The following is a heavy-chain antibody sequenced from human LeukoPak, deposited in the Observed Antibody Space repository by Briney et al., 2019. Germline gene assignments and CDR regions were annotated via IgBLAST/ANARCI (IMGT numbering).Heavy chain of an antibody. CDR2: INHSGST. CDR1: GGSFSGYY. CDR3: ARHPRYSYGDAFDI. V-gene: IGHV4-34*01. D-gene: IGHD5-18*01. J-gene: IGHJ3*02. Sequence: PSETLSLTCAVYGGSFSGYYWSWIRQPPGKGLEWIGEINHSGSTNYNPSLKSRVTISVDTSKNQFSLKLSSVTAADTAVYYCARHPRYSYGDAFDIWGQGTMVTVSS.